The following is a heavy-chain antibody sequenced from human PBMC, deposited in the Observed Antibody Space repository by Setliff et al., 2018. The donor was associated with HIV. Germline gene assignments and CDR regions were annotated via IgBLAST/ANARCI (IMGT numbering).Heavy chain of an antibody. J-gene: IGHJ4*02. V-gene: IGHV1-3*04. CDR3: ARDMQDNNSFGPNSNLGY. Sequence: ASVTVSCKSSGYTFSNYALHWVRQAPGQRLEWMGWINTANANTKYSQKFQGRVTITRDTSASTAYMELSSLRSVDTAVYFCARDMQDNNSFGPNSNLGYWGQGTQVTVSS. D-gene: IGHD5-18*01. CDR2: INTANANT. CDR1: GYTFSNYA.